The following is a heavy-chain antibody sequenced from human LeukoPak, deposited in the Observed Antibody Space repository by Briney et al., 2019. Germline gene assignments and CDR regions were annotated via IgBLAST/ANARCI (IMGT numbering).Heavy chain of an antibody. Sequence: SETLSLTCTVSGGSISSYYWSWIQQPPGKGLEWIGYIYYTGGTNYNPSLKSRVTISVDTSKNQFSLNLGSVTAADTAVYYCARVDDYNALDYWGQGTLVTVSS. CDR1: GGSISSYY. J-gene: IGHJ4*02. CDR3: ARVDDYNALDY. CDR2: IYYTGGT. D-gene: IGHD5-24*01. V-gene: IGHV4-59*01.